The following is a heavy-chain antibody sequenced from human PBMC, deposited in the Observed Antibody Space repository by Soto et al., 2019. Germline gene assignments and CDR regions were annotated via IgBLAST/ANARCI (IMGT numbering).Heavy chain of an antibody. CDR3: GPSTGGKFGIIIEGTNWFPP. D-gene: IGHD1-26*01. J-gene: IGHJ5*02. CDR1: RDTFTSYY. V-gene: IGHV1-46*01. Sequence: ASVKVSCKAPRDTFTSYYINWVRQAPGQGLEWMGVINPHGGSTAYAQKFKGRVTLTRDTSASKVYMEVSSLTSEDTAIEYCGPSTGGKFGIIIEGTNWFPPWGPGTLVTAPQ. CDR2: INPHGGST.